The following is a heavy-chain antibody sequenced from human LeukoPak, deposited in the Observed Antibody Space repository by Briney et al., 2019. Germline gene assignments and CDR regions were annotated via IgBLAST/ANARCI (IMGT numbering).Heavy chain of an antibody. D-gene: IGHD3-10*01. CDR3: ARETYYGSGSDYFDY. J-gene: IGHJ4*02. CDR1: GFTFSSYV. V-gene: IGHV3-23*01. Sequence: PGGSERLLCAASGFTFSSYVMSGVRGVRGEGLEGVSAISGSGGTTFYADSVTGRFTISRDNAKNSLYLQMNSLRAEDTAVYYCARETYYGSGSDYFDYWGERALGTVSS. CDR2: ISGSGGTT.